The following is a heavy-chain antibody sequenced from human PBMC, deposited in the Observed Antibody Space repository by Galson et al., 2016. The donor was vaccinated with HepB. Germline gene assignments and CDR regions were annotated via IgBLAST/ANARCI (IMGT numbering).Heavy chain of an antibody. CDR3: VREDNLGHPALADF. CDR2: INSVGSYI. J-gene: IGHJ4*02. Sequence: SLRLSCAASGFTFGTYALHWVRQAPAKGLEWVSSINSVGSYIFYADSVKGRFTISRDNAKDSLYLQMNSLRVEDTAVYICVREDNLGHPALADFWGQGTLVTVSS. D-gene: IGHD2-15*01. V-gene: IGHV3-21*01. CDR1: GFTFGTYA.